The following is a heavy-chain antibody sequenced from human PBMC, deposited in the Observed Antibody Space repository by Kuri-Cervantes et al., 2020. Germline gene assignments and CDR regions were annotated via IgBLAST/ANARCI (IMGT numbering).Heavy chain of an antibody. Sequence: ASVKVSCKASGYTFTSYDINWVRQATGQGLGWMGWMNPNSGNTGYAQKFQGRVTMTRNTSISTAYMELSSLRSEDTAVYYCARVNGYYYYMDVWGKGTTVTVSS. CDR1: GYTFTSYD. J-gene: IGHJ6*03. V-gene: IGHV1-8*01. CDR3: ARVNGYYYYMDV. CDR2: MNPNSGNT.